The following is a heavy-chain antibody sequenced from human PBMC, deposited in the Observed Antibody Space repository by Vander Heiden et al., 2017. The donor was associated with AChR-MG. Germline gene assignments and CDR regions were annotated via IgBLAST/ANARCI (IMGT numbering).Heavy chain of an antibody. CDR3: ARDFVGMGLIPGLVP. D-gene: IGHD3-16*01. Sequence: EVQLVESGGGLIKPGGSLRLSCAASGFTFSSYSMNWVRQAPGKGLGWVSSISSSSSYIYYADSVKGRFTISRDNAKNSLYLQMNSLRAEDTAVYYCARDFVGMGLIPGLVPWGQGTLVTVSS. V-gene: IGHV3-21*01. CDR1: GFTFSSYS. J-gene: IGHJ5*02. CDR2: ISSSSSYI.